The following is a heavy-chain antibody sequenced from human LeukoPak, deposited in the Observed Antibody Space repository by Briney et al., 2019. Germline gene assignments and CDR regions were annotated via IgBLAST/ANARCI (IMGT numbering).Heavy chain of an antibody. CDR1: GGTFSSYA. D-gene: IGHD2-15*01. Sequence: SVKVSCKASGGTFSSYAISWVRQAPGQGLEWMGGIIPIFGTANYAQKLQGRVTMTTDTSTSTAYMELRSLRSDDTAVYYCARVSTLNYCSGGSCYSNNWFDPWGQGTLVTVSS. V-gene: IGHV1-69*05. CDR3: ARVSTLNYCSGGSCYSNNWFDP. CDR2: IIPIFGTA. J-gene: IGHJ5*02.